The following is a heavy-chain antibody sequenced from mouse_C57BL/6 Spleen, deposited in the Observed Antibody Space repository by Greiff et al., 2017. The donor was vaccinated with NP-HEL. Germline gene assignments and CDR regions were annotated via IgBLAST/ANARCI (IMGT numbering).Heavy chain of an antibody. J-gene: IGHJ4*01. V-gene: IGHV3-6*01. CDR2: ISYDGSN. CDR1: GYSITSGYY. CDR3: ARGAGTGAMDY. D-gene: IGHD3-3*01. Sequence: DVQLQESGPGLVKPSQSLSLTCSVTGYSITSGYYWNWIRQFPGNKLEWMGYISYDGSNNYNPSLKNRISITRDTSKNQFFLKLNSVTTEDTATYYCARGAGTGAMDYWGQGTSVTVSS.